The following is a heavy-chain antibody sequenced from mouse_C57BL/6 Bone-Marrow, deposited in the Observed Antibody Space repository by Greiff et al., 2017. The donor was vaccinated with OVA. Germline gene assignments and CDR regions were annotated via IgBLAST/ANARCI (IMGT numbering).Heavy chain of an antibody. D-gene: IGHD6-2*01. V-gene: IGHV1-50*01. J-gene: IGHJ4*01. Sequence: QVQLQQPGAELVKPGASVKLSCKASGYTFTSYWMQWVKPRPGQGLEWIGELDPSDSYTNYNHKFKGKATLTVDTSSSTAYMQLSSLTSEDSAVYYCARESYYYAMEYWGQGTSVTVSS. CDR2: LDPSDSYT. CDR3: ARESYYYAMEY. CDR1: GYTFTSYW.